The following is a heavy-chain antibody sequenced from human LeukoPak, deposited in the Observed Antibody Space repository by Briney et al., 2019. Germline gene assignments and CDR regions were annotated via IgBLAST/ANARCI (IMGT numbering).Heavy chain of an antibody. CDR3: ASGGHLDY. Sequence: GGSLRLSCAASELTLSSNYMSWIRQAPGRGLEWVSFIYSGGSTYYADSVRGRFIISKDNSKNTLYLQMNSLRAEDTAVYFCASGGHLDYWGQGTLVTVSS. CDR2: IYSGGST. CDR1: ELTLSSNY. V-gene: IGHV3-53*01. D-gene: IGHD3-16*01. J-gene: IGHJ4*02.